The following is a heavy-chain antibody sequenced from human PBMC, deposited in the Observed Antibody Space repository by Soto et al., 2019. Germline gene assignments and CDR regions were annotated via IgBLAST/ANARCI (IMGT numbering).Heavy chain of an antibody. CDR1: GFTFINYA. J-gene: IGHJ4*02. CDR2: ISGSGAFT. CDR3: AKDLGDSSPVGSDY. Sequence: EVQLLESGGGLVQPGGSLRLSCAASGFTFINYAMTWVRQAPGKGLEWVSIISGSGAFTYYADSGKGRFTISRDNSKNTLFLQMNSLRAEDTAVYSCAKDLGDSSPVGSDYWGQGTLVTVSS. D-gene: IGHD3-22*01. V-gene: IGHV3-23*01.